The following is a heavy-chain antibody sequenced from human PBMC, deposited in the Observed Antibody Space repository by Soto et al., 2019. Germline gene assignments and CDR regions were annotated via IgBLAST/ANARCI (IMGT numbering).Heavy chain of an antibody. D-gene: IGHD3-10*01. V-gene: IGHV3-33*01. CDR3: ARDPARGATPKIYYFDY. CDR1: GFTFSSYG. Sequence: GGSLRLSCAASGFTFSSYGMHWVRQAPGKGLEWVAVIWYDGSNKYYADSVKGRFTISRDNSKNTLYLQMNSLRAEDTAVYYCARDPARGATPKIYYFDYWGQGTLVTVSS. CDR2: IWYDGSNK. J-gene: IGHJ4*02.